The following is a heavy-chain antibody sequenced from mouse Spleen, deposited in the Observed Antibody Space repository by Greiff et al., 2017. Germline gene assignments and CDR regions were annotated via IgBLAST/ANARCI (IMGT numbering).Heavy chain of an antibody. CDR2: IRLKSDNYAT. V-gene: IGHV6-3*01. CDR3: TVLLTGFDY. J-gene: IGHJ2*01. CDR1: GFTFSNYW. D-gene: IGHD4-1*01. Sequence: EVKVEESGGGLVQPGGSMKLSCVASGFTFSNYWMNWVRQSPEKGLEWVAQIRLKSDNYATHYAESVKGRFTISRDDSKSSVYLQMNNLRAEDTGIYYCTVLLTGFDYWGQGTTLTVSS.